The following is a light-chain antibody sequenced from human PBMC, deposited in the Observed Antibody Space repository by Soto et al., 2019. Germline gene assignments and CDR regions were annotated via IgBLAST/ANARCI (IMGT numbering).Light chain of an antibody. V-gene: IGKV1-39*01. J-gene: IGKJ1*01. CDR3: QHSYGTPRT. Sequence: DIQMTQSPSSLSASVGDRVTITCRASQSISTYLNWYQHKPGKAPKVLIYAVSSWQSGGPSRFSGSGSGTDSTLTITSLQPEDSATYYCQHSYGTPRTFGQGTKVEIK. CDR1: QSISTY. CDR2: AVS.